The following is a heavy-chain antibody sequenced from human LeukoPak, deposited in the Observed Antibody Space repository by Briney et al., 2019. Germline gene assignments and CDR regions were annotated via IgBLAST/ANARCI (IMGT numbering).Heavy chain of an antibody. CDR1: GFTFSSYG. Sequence: SGGSLRLSCAASGFTFSSYGMHWVRQAPGKGLEWVAVIWYDGSNKYYADSVKGRFTISRDNSKNTLYLQMNSLRAEDTAVYYCAKDCTVTTSNWFDPWGQGTLVTVSS. J-gene: IGHJ5*02. CDR2: IWYDGSNK. CDR3: AKDCTVTTSNWFDP. V-gene: IGHV3-33*06. D-gene: IGHD4-11*01.